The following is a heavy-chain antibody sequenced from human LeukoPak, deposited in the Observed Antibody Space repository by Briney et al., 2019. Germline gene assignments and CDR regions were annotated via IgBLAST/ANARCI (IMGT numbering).Heavy chain of an antibody. D-gene: IGHD3-22*01. CDR1: GGSISISSYY. V-gene: IGHV4-39*07. CDR2: IYYSGNT. Sequence: SEALSLTCTVSGGSISISSYYWGWIRQPPRKGLEWIGTIYYSGNTYYNPSLKSRVTISVDTSKNQFSLKLGSVTAADTAVYYCARADDSSGFPAYFDYWGQGTLVTVSS. J-gene: IGHJ4*02. CDR3: ARADDSSGFPAYFDY.